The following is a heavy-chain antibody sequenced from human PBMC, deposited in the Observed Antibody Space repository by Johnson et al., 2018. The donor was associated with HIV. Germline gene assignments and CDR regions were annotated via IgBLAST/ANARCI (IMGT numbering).Heavy chain of an antibody. CDR2: IWYDGSNK. CDR3: AKAFEPLVGSYLDAFDI. D-gene: IGHD1-26*01. CDR1: GFTFSSYG. V-gene: IGHV3-33*06. J-gene: IGHJ3*02. Sequence: QVQLVESGGGVVQPGRSLRLSCTASGFTFSSYGMHWVRQAPGKGLEWVAVIWYDGSNKYYGDSVKGRFTISRDNSKNMVYLQMNSLKAEDTAVYYCAKAFEPLVGSYLDAFDIWGQGTMVTVSS.